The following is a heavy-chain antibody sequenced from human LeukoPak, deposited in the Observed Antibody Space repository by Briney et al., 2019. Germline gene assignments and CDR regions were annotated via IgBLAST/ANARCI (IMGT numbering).Heavy chain of an antibody. Sequence: PGGSLRLSCVGSGLGLSGYWMHWVRQVPGKGLAWLSRIDSDGGRIQYADSVKGRFTISRDNAKNKVYLQMNSPRPEDTALYYCVADSGNRSGGDLWGQGTLVTVSS. D-gene: IGHD1-26*01. J-gene: IGHJ5*02. CDR2: IDSDGGRI. V-gene: IGHV3-74*03. CDR1: GLGLSGYW. CDR3: VADSGNRSGGDL.